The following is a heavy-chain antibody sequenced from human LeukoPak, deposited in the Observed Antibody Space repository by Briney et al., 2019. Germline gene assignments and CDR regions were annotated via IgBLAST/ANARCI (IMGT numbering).Heavy chain of an antibody. CDR1: GFTFIDYD. CDR2: IGIRGDT. Sequence: GGSLRLSCAASGFTFIDYDMHWVRQVIGKGLEWVSAIGIRGDTHYSGSVKGRFTISRENAESSLYLQVNSLRAEDTAVYYCARGGIQVSGIDEIDYWGQGTLVTVSS. D-gene: IGHD6-19*01. CDR3: ARGGIQVSGIDEIDY. V-gene: IGHV3-13*01. J-gene: IGHJ4*02.